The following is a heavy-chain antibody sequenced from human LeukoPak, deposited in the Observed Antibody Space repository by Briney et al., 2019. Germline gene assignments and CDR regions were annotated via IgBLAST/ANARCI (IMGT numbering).Heavy chain of an antibody. D-gene: IGHD1-7*01. CDR2: INTNTGNP. CDR3: ARTLELTGSQWFDP. J-gene: IGHJ5*02. V-gene: IGHV7-4-1*02. Sequence: ASVKVSCTASGYTFTSNYIHWVRQAPGQGLEWMGWINTNTGNPTYAQGFTGRFVFSLDTSVSTAYLQISGLKAEDTAVYYCARTLELTGSQWFDPWGQGTLVTVSS. CDR1: GYTFTSNY.